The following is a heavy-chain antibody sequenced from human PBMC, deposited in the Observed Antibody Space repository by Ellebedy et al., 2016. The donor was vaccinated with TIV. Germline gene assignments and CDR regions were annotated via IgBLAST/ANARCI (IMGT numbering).Heavy chain of an antibody. J-gene: IGHJ4*02. V-gene: IGHV3-66*01. CDR3: ARELDYGDPLDY. Sequence: GESLKISCEASEFTVSYNYMNWVRQAPGKGPEWVSGIYTDDTTYYADSVRGRFTIFRDNSKNTLYLQLKSLRGEDTAVYYCARELDYGDPLDYWGQGTLVTVSS. CDR1: EFTVSYNY. D-gene: IGHD4-17*01. CDR2: IYTDDTT.